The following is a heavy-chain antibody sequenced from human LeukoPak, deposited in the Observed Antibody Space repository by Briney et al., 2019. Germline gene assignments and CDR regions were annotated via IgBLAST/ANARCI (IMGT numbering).Heavy chain of an antibody. CDR2: INPNSGDT. D-gene: IGHD3-9*01. J-gene: IGHJ2*01. CDR3: ARQALTDWYFDL. CDR1: GYTFTGYY. Sequence: ASVKVSCKASGYTFTGYYMHWVRQAPGQGLEWMGWINPNSGDTKYARKFQGWVTMTRDTSITTAYMELNRLTSDDTALYYCARQALTDWYFDLWGRGTLITVSS. V-gene: IGHV1-2*04.